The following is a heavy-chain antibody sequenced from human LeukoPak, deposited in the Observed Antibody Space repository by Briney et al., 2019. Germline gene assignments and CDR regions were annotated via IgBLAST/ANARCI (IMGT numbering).Heavy chain of an antibody. CDR2: IIPIFGTA. CDR3: ATWTGRGYLFDY. D-gene: IGHD3/OR15-3a*01. CDR1: GGTFSSYA. Sequence: PSVKVSCKASGGTFSSYANSWVRQDPGQGIEWMGGIIPIFGTANYAQKFQGRVTITTDESTSTAYMELSSLRSEDTAVYYCATWTGRGYLFDYWGQGTLVTVSS. V-gene: IGHV1-69*05. J-gene: IGHJ4*02.